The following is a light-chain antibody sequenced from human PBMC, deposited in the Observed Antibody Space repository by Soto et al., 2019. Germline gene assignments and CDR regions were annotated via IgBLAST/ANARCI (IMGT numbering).Light chain of an antibody. CDR2: GAS. V-gene: IGKV3-15*01. J-gene: IGKJ2*01. CDR3: QQYNYWPTP. Sequence: EIVMTQSPATLSVTPGERATLSCRASQSVSSNLAWYQQKPGQAPRLLIYGASTRATGFPARFRGSGSGTEFTLTISSLQSEDFAVYYCQQYNYWPTPFGQGTKLEIK. CDR1: QSVSSN.